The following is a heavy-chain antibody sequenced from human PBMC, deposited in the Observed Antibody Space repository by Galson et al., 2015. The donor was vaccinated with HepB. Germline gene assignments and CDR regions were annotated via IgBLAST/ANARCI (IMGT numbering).Heavy chain of an antibody. CDR1: GFTFDDYA. CDR2: ISWNSGSI. J-gene: IGHJ4*02. D-gene: IGHD2-21*02. CDR3: AKDKEAVTATHFDY. V-gene: IGHV3-9*01. Sequence: SLRLSCAASGFTFDDYAMHWVRQAPGKGLEWVSGISWNSGSIGYADSVKGRFTISRDNAKNSLYLQMNSLRAEDTALYYCAKDKEAVTATHFDYWGQGTLVTVSS.